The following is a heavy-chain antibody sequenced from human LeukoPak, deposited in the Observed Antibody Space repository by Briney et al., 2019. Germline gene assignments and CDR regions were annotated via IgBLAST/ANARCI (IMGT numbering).Heavy chain of an antibody. J-gene: IGHJ5*02. Sequence: SETLSLTCTVSGGSISSYYWSWIRQPPGKGLEWIGYIYYSGSTNYNPSLKSRVTISVDTSKNQFSLKLSSVTAADTAVYYCTSYCSSTSCFEGLDPWGQGTLVTVSS. CDR3: TSYCSSTSCFEGLDP. CDR1: GGSISSYY. V-gene: IGHV4-59*01. CDR2: IYYSGST. D-gene: IGHD2-2*01.